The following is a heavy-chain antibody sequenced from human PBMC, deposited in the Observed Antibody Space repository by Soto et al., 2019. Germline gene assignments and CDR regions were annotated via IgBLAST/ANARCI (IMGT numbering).Heavy chain of an antibody. Sequence: GEPMKISSMGSGDSFISYWIRWIRQMPGKGREWMGRSDPSDPYTNYSPSFQAHVTISADKSISTAYLQWSSLKASDTAMYFCARREDYSNYEEAFDIWGQGIMVTVSS. CDR3: ARREDYSNYEEAFDI. D-gene: IGHD4-4*01. J-gene: IGHJ3*02. V-gene: IGHV5-10-1*01. CDR2: SDPSDPYT. CDR1: GDSFISYW.